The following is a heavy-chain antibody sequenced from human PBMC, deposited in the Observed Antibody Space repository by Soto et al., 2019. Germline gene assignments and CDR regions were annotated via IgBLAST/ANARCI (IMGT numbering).Heavy chain of an antibody. CDR1: GDSMSGYH. Sequence: SETLSLTCTVSGDSMSGYHWNWIRQPPGKGLQWIGYFHNSGSTTYDSSLKSRVTISVDTSKNQFSLKLTSVTAADTAVYYCTRSLRRGPPFDYWGQGTLVTVSS. CDR3: TRSLRRGPPFDY. V-gene: IGHV4-59*01. J-gene: IGHJ4*02. D-gene: IGHD3-10*01. CDR2: FHNSGST.